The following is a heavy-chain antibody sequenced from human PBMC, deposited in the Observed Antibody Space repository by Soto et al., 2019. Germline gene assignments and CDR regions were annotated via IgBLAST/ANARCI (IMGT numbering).Heavy chain of an antibody. J-gene: IGHJ5*02. CDR1: GYTFTDSA. V-gene: IGHV1-3*05. CDR3: VRDRGYTYGYWGWFDP. D-gene: IGHD5-18*01. Sequence: QVHFVQSGAEEKKPGASVKVSCKASGYTFTDSAIHWVRQAPGQRLEWMGWINAGNGDTKYSQKFQGRVTITRDTSANTGYMELSSLTSEDTAVYYCVRDRGYTYGYWGWFDPWGQGTLVTVSS. CDR2: INAGNGDT.